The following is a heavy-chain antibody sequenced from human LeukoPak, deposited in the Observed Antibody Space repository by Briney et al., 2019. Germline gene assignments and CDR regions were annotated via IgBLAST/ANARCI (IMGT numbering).Heavy chain of an antibody. CDR3: VASVLLSRFDP. CDR2: IYYSGNT. CDR1: GASMSSVSYY. V-gene: IGHV4-39*05. Sequence: SETPSLTCTISGASMSSVSYYWDWIRQPPGKGLEWIGNIYYSGNTHYNPSLKSRVTISLDTFKNQFSLNLRSVTAADTAVYYCVASVLLSRFDPWGPGTLVTVSS. D-gene: IGHD2-21*01. J-gene: IGHJ5*02.